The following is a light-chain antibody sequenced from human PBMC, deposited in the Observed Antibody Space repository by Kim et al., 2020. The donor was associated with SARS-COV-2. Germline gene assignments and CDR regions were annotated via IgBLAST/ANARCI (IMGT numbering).Light chain of an antibody. V-gene: IGLV3-1*01. CDR2: QES. CDR1: KLGDKY. CDR3: QAWDSSRVV. J-gene: IGLJ2*01. Sequence: SVAPGQTASIACYGDKLGDKYACWYQQRPGQSPVLVIYQESKRPSGIPERFSGSNSGNTATLTISGTQAMDEADYYCQAWDSSRVVFGGGTQLTVL.